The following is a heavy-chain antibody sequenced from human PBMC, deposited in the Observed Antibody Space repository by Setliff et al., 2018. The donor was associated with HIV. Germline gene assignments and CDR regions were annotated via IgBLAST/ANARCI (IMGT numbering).Heavy chain of an antibody. D-gene: IGHD2-15*01. CDR3: ARGQYCGGGSCYSPSYNWFDP. J-gene: IGHJ5*02. CDR2: VSTSGRT. CDR1: GGSINSGGYY. V-gene: IGHV4-61*02. Sequence: KPSETLSLTCTVSGGSINSGGYYWSWIRQHPGKGLEWIGRVSTSGRTKYNPSLKIRVTMSLDTSKNEFSLKLSSVTAADTAVYYCARGQYCGGGSCYSPSYNWFDPWGQGTLVTVSS.